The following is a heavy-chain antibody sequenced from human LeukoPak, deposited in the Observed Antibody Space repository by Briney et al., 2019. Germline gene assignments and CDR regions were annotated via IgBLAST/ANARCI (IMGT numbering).Heavy chain of an antibody. CDR3: AKGFFRGYFDY. V-gene: IGHV3-23*01. Sequence: GGSLRLSCAASGFTFSSYVMSWVRQAPGKGLEWVSSISNSGGSTYYADPVKGRFTISRDNSKNTLYLQMNSLRAEDTAVYYCAKGFFRGYFDYWGQGTLVTVSS. CDR1: GFTFSSYV. D-gene: IGHD2/OR15-2a*01. CDR2: ISNSGGST. J-gene: IGHJ4*02.